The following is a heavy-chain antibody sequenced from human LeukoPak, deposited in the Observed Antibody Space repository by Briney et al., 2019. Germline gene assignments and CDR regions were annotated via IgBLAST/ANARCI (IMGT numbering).Heavy chain of an antibody. V-gene: IGHV4-30-4*01. J-gene: IGHJ4*02. CDR1: GGSISSGDYY. CDR3: ASGYCSGGSCYSSFDY. D-gene: IGHD2-15*01. Sequence: PSETLSLTCTVSGGSISSGDYYWSWIRQPPGKGLEWIGYIYYSGSTYYNPSLKSRVTISVVTSKNQFSLKLSSVTAADTAVYYCASGYCSGGSCYSSFDYWGQGTLVTVSS. CDR2: IYYSGST.